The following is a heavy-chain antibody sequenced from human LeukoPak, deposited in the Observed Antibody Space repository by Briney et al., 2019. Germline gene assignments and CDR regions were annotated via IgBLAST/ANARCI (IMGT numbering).Heavy chain of an antibody. CDR3: ARENWVFGY. J-gene: IGHJ4*02. D-gene: IGHD7-27*01. Sequence: SETLSLTCTVSGYSISSGYYWGWIRQPPGKGLEWIGSIYHSGSTYYNPSLKSRVTISVDTSKNQISLKVRSVTAADTAVYYCARENWVFGYWGQGILVTVSS. CDR1: GYSISSGYY. CDR2: IYHSGST. V-gene: IGHV4-38-2*02.